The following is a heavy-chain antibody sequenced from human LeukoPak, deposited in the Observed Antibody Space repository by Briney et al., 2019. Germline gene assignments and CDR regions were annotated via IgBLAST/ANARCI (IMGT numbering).Heavy chain of an antibody. CDR3: ARGAQLYQYYDIFTGYPRGKPFDY. V-gene: IGHV4-39*02. CDR2: IYYSGST. CDR1: GGSISSSSYY. Sequence: PSAPLSLTCTVSGGSISSSSYYWGWIRQPPGQGLEWIGSIYYSGSTYYNPSIKSRVTISGDTSTTHFSLKLSSVTAADTAVYYCARGAQLYQYYDIFTGYPRGKPFDYWGQGTLVTVSS. D-gene: IGHD3-9*01. J-gene: IGHJ4*02.